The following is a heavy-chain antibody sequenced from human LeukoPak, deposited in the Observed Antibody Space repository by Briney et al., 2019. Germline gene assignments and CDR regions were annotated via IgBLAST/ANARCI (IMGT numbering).Heavy chain of an antibody. V-gene: IGHV4-34*01. Sequence: PSETLSLTCAVFGGSFSGFYWSWIRQSPGKGLEWIGEINHSGSPDYNPSLKSRVTISVDTSKNQFSLKLTSVTAADTAVYYCTRGSRENYPATDYWGQRTLVTVSS. CDR1: GGSFSGFY. CDR2: INHSGSP. D-gene: IGHD1-7*01. CDR3: TRGSRENYPATDY. J-gene: IGHJ4*02.